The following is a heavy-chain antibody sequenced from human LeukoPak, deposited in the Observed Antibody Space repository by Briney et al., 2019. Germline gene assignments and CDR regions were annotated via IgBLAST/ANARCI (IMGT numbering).Heavy chain of an antibody. D-gene: IGHD3-3*01. CDR3: ARSPRGGITIFGVPPRWFDP. J-gene: IGHJ5*02. CDR2: IIPIFGTA. V-gene: IGHV1-69*13. CDR1: GGTFSSYA. Sequence: SVKVSCKASGGTFSSYAISWVRQAPGQGLEWMGGIIPIFGTANYAQKFQGRVTITADESKSTAYKGLSSLRSEDTAVYYCARSPRGGITIFGVPPRWFDPWGQGTLVTVSS.